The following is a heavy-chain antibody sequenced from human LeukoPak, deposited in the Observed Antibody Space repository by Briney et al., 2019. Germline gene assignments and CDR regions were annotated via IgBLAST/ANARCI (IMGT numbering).Heavy chain of an antibody. V-gene: IGHV4-59*08. D-gene: IGHD2-2*03. CDR1: GDSVSGYY. CDR3: ASLDLGYCSSTSCSGAY. J-gene: IGHJ4*02. Sequence: SETLSLTCTVSGDSVSGYYWSWIRQPPGKGLEWIAYIYYSGSTNYNPSLKSRVTISVDTSKNQFSLKLSSVTAADTAVYYCASLDLGYCSSTSCSGAYWGQGTLVTVSS. CDR2: IYYSGST.